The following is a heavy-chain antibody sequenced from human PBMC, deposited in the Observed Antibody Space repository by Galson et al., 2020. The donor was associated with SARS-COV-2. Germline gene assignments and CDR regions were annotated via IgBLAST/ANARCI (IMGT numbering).Heavy chain of an antibody. CDR1: GFTFSDYY. CDR2: ISSSGSYT. D-gene: IGHD2-15*01. V-gene: IGHV3-11*06. J-gene: IGHJ1*01. Sequence: GESLKISCAASGFTFSDYYMSWIRQAPGKGLEWISYISSSGSYTKYADSVKGRFTISRDNAKNSLYLQMNSLRAEDTALYFCARNGRDCSGGICYGAEYFQYWGKGNPVTVSS. CDR3: ARNGRDCSGGICYGAEYFQY.